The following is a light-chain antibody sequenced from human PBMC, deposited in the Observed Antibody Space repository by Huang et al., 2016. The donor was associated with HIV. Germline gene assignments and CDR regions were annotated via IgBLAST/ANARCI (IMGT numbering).Light chain of an antibody. Sequence: EIVLTQSPATLSWYPGEKITLFCRASQDIDTSLAWYQQKPGQAPRLLIYDASQRVTGFPARFTGSGSGTEFALTISRLEFDDFAVYYCQQRKSWLTFGGGTKLEVK. J-gene: IGKJ4*01. V-gene: IGKV3D-11*01. CDR3: QQRKSWLT. CDR2: DAS. CDR1: QDIDTS.